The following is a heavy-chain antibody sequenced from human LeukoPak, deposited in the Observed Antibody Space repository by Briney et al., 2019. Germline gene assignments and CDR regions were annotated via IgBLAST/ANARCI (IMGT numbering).Heavy chain of an antibody. J-gene: IGHJ5*02. V-gene: IGHV3-66*02. CDR3: ARDPRNKGFDP. CDR2: IYSGSSA. Sequence: GGSLRLSCLASGFSVSSNYMSWVRQAPGRGLEWVSVIYSGSSAYYADSVKGRFTISRDNSKNTLYLQMNSLRPEDTAVYYCARDPRNKGFDPWGQGTLVTVSS. D-gene: IGHD1/OR15-1a*01. CDR1: GFSVSSNY.